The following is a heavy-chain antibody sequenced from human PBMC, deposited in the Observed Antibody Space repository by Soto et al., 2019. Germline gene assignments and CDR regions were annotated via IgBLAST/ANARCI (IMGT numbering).Heavy chain of an antibody. J-gene: IGHJ5*02. D-gene: IGHD6-13*01. V-gene: IGHV5-51*01. CDR2: IYPGDSDT. CDR1: GDSFINYW. CDR3: ARDPREQQLVFYNWFDP. Sequence: PGESLKISCTGSGDSFINYWIGWVRQMPGKGLEWMGIIYPGDSDTRYSPSFQGQVTISADKSISTAYLQWSSLKAEDTAVYYCARDPREQQLVFYNWFDPWGQGTLVTVSS.